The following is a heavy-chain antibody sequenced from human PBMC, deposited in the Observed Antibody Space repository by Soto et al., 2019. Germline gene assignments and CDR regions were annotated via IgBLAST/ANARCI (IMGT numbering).Heavy chain of an antibody. Sequence: SGTLSLTCTASGGSISSSSYYWGWIRQPPWQGREGIVSIYYSGGTYYNPSLRSGVTISVDTSKNKLSLKLSSVTAAETAAYYCARRQHQYNDSSGYPFDSWGKGXRVT. CDR1: GGSISSSSYY. D-gene: IGHD3-22*01. CDR3: ARRQHQYNDSSGYPFDS. J-gene: IGHJ4*02. V-gene: IGHV4-39*01. CDR2: IYYSGGT.